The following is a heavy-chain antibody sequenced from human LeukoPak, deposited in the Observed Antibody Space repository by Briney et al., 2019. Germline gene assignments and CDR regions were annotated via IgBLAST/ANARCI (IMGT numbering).Heavy chain of an antibody. CDR2: INSDGSST. CDR1: GFTFDDYG. V-gene: IGHV3-23*03. Sequence: PGGSLRLSCAASGFTFDDYGMSWVRQAPGKGLVWVSRINSDGSSTYYADSVKGRFTISRDDSKNTLYLQMNSLRAEDTAIYYCAKFTRTLVRGALVNWGQGTLVTVSS. CDR3: AKFTRTLVRGALVN. D-gene: IGHD3-10*01. J-gene: IGHJ4*02.